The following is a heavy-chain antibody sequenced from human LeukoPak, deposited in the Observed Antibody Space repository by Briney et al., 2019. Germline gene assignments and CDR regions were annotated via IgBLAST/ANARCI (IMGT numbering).Heavy chain of an antibody. Sequence: PSETLSLTCTVSGASIRSGSYYWSWIRQPAGKGLKWIGRIHVSGSTNYNPSLKSRVTISLDTSKNQFSLKLNSVTAADTAVYYCARDYRFHGSGTYLNSWGQGTLVTVSS. CDR2: IHVSGST. D-gene: IGHD3-10*01. J-gene: IGHJ4*02. V-gene: IGHV4-61*02. CDR1: GASIRSGSYY. CDR3: ARDYRFHGSGTYLNS.